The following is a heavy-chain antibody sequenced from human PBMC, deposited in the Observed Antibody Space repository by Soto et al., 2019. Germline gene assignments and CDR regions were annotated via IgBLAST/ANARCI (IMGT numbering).Heavy chain of an antibody. D-gene: IGHD3-16*01. CDR3: AGDPQGVFLHY. J-gene: IGHJ4*02. Sequence: GASVKVSCKASGGTFSSYAISWVRQAPGQGLEWMGGIIPIFGTANYAQKFQGRVTITADESTSTAYMELSSLRSDDTAVYYCAGDPQGVFLHYCGQGTLVTVSS. CDR1: GGTFSSYA. V-gene: IGHV1-69*13. CDR2: IIPIFGTA.